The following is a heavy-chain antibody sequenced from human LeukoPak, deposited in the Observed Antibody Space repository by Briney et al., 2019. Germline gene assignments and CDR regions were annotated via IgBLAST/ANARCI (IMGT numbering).Heavy chain of an antibody. Sequence: GGSLRLSCAASGFTFSSYAMHWIRQAPGKGLEWVSYIGSTIYYADSVKGRFTISRDNAKNSLYLQMNSLRAEDTAVYYCARWVVVVPAAIDAFDIWGQGTMVTVSS. D-gene: IGHD2-2*02. CDR1: GFTFSSYA. CDR3: ARWVVVVPAAIDAFDI. V-gene: IGHV3-48*04. J-gene: IGHJ3*02. CDR2: IGSTI.